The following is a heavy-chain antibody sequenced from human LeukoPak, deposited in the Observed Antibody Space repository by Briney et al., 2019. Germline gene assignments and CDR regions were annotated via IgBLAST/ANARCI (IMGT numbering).Heavy chain of an antibody. Sequence: PSETLSLTCAVYGGSLSGYYWSWIRQPPGKGLEWIGEINHSGSTNYNPSLKSRVTISVDTSKNQFSLKLSSVTAADTAVYYCARGLGYFDWLLGYWGQGTLVTVSS. CDR1: GGSLSGYY. V-gene: IGHV4-34*01. CDR2: INHSGST. CDR3: ARGLGYFDWLLGY. D-gene: IGHD3-9*01. J-gene: IGHJ4*02.